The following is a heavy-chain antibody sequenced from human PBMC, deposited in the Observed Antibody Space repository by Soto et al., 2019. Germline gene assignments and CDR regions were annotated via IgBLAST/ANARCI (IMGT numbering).Heavy chain of an antibody. CDR1: GYTFTSYY. CDR2: INPSGGST. CDR3: VREGMSGWSVGY. J-gene: IGHJ4*02. D-gene: IGHD6-19*01. Sequence: QVQLVQSGAEVKKPGASVKVSCKASGYTFTSYYMHWVRQAPGQGLEWMGIINPSGGSTSYAQKFQGRVTMTRDTSTSTVYMELSSLRSEDTAVYYCVREGMSGWSVGYWGQGTLVTVSS. V-gene: IGHV1-46*01.